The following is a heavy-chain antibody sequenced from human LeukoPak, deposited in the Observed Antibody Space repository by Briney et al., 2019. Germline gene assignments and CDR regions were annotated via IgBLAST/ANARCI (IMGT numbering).Heavy chain of an antibody. CDR2: IYYSGST. Sequence: SETLSLTCIVSGGSISSHYWSWIRQPPGKGLECIGNIYYSGSTNYNPSLKSRVTISIDTSKNQFSLKLSSVTAADTAVYYCASTGSTYYDILTGQSGDWYFDLWGRGTLVTVSS. CDR1: GGSISSHY. J-gene: IGHJ2*01. CDR3: ASTGSTYYDILTGQSGDWYFDL. D-gene: IGHD3-9*01. V-gene: IGHV4-59*08.